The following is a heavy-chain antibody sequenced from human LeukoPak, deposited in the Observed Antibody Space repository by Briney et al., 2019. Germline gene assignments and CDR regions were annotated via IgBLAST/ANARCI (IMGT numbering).Heavy chain of an antibody. Sequence: SETLSLTCAVYGGSFSSGYYWGWIRQPPGTGLEWIGSIYHSGSTYYNPSLKSRVTISVDTSKNQFSLRLSSVTAADTAVYYCARELRSQPGYNWFDPGGQGTLVIVSS. CDR1: GGSFSSGYY. CDR3: ARELRSQPGYNWFDP. J-gene: IGHJ5*02. CDR2: IYHSGST. D-gene: IGHD3-10*01. V-gene: IGHV4-38-2*02.